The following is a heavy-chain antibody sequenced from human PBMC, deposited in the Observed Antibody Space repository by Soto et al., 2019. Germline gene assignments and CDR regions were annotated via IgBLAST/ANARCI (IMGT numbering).Heavy chain of an antibody. CDR2: ILVDGRT. V-gene: IGHV3-23*01. Sequence: GGSLRLSCAASGFICSSYDMSRVRQAPGKGLEWVSTILVDGRTFYVDSVKGRFTISRDSSQNTVYLQMNSLTAGDTALYYCAKATATGGGAFDICGQGTMVTVSS. D-gene: IGHD2-8*02. J-gene: IGHJ3*02. CDR1: GFICSSYD. CDR3: AKATATGGGAFDI.